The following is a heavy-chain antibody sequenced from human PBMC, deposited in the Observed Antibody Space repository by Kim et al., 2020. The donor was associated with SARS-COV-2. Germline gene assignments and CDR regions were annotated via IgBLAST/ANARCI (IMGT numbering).Heavy chain of an antibody. Sequence: SETLSLTCTVSGGSISSSSYYWVWIRQPPGKGLEWIGSIYYSGSTYYNPSLKSRVTISVDTSKNQFSLKLSSVTAADTAVYYCARHRVSAPVDYWGQGTLVTVSS. V-gene: IGHV4-39*01. J-gene: IGHJ4*02. D-gene: IGHD6-13*01. CDR3: ARHRVSAPVDY. CDR1: GGSISSSSYY. CDR2: IYYSGST.